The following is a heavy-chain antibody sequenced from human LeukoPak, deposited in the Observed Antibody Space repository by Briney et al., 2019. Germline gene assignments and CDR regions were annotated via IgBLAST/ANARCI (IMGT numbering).Heavy chain of an antibody. CDR1: GFTVSNNH. V-gene: IGHV3-66*01. D-gene: IGHD4-23*01. Sequence: GGSLRLSCAVSGFTVSNNHLNWVRQAPGKGLECVANIYRFGTTYYAESVRGRVSISRDSAKNAVYLQMNGLRVEDTAVYYCAGYGNNSFWGQGTLVTVSS. CDR3: AGYGNNSF. J-gene: IGHJ4*02. CDR2: IYRFGTT.